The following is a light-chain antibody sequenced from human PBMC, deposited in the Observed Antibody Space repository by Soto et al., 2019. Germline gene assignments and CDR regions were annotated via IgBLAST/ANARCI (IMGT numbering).Light chain of an antibody. J-gene: IGLJ3*02. CDR2: EVS. CDR1: SSDVASYNL. CDR3: CSYTGSTTPVV. V-gene: IGLV2-23*02. Sequence: QSVLTQPASVSGSPGQSITISCTGTSSDVASYNLVSWYQQHPGKAPKLMIYEVSKRPSGVSNRFSGSKSGNTASLTISGLQAEDEADYYCCSYTGSTTPVVFGGGTKVTVL.